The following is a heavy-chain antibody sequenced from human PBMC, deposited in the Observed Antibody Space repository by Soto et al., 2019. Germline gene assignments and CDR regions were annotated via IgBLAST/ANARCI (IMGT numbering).Heavy chain of an antibody. CDR3: ARARCSGGSCSWAFDI. D-gene: IGHD2-15*01. CDR1: GGSFSGYY. CDR2: INHSGST. V-gene: IGHV4-34*01. Sequence: SETLSLTCAVYGGSFSGYYWSWIRQPPGKGLEWIGEINHSGSTNYNPSLKSRVTISVDTSKNQFSLKLSSVTAADTAVYYCARARCSGGSCSWAFDIWGQGTMVTVSS. J-gene: IGHJ3*02.